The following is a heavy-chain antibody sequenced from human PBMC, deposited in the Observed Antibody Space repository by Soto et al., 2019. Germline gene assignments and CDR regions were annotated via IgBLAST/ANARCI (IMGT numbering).Heavy chain of an antibody. Sequence: SETLSLTCAVYGGSFSGYYWSWIRQPPGKGLEWIGEINHSGSTNYNPSLKSRVTISVDTSKNQFSLKLSSVTAADTAVYYCARTQLGPATRHPFDYWGQGTLVTVSS. J-gene: IGHJ4*02. D-gene: IGHD1-1*01. CDR3: ARTQLGPATRHPFDY. CDR2: INHSGST. V-gene: IGHV4-34*01. CDR1: GGSFSGYY.